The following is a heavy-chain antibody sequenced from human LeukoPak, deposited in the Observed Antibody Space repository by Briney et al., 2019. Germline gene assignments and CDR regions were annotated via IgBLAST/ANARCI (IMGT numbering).Heavy chain of an antibody. CDR3: ARAAGTVYYFDY. V-gene: IGHV4-59*06. CDR1: GGSINSYY. D-gene: IGHD6-13*01. Sequence: SETLSLTCTVSGGSINSYYWSWIRQHPGKGLEWIGYIYYSGSTYYNPSLKSRVTISLDTSKNQFSLKLSSVTAADTAVYYCARAAGTVYYFDYWGQGTLVTVSS. J-gene: IGHJ4*02. CDR2: IYYSGST.